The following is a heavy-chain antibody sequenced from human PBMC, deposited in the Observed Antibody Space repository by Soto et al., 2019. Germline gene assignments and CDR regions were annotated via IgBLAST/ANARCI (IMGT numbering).Heavy chain of an antibody. CDR2: VSTSSSYT. V-gene: IGHV3-11*05. J-gene: IGHJ4*02. CDR1: GFTFSDHY. CDR3: ARLRLTGYFDY. Sequence: QVQLVESGGGLVKPGGSLRLSCVASGFTFSDHYMTWIRQAPGKGLEWISYVSTSSSYTNYADSVKGRFTISRDNAMNPLYLQLNSLRAEDTAVYYCARLRLTGYFDYWGQGTLVTVSS.